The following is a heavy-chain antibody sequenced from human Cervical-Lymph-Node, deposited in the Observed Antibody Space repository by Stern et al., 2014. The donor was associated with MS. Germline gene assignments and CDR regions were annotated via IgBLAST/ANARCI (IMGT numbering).Heavy chain of an antibody. Sequence: QVQLMQSGAEVKKPGASVKISCKASGYTFTNYYMHWVRQAPGQGLEWMGIINPSGDSTSYAQKFEGRVTMTRDTSTSTVNMELSSLTSGDTAVYYCARLRGYNVLTGYLDYWGQGTLVTVSS. D-gene: IGHD3-9*01. CDR1: GYTFTNYY. CDR2: INPSGDST. V-gene: IGHV1-46*01. CDR3: ARLRGYNVLTGYLDY. J-gene: IGHJ4*02.